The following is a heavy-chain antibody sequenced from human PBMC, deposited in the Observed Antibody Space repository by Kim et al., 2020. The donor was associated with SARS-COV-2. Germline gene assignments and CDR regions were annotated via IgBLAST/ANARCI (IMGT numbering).Heavy chain of an antibody. CDR2: IIPIFGTA. J-gene: IGHJ6*02. D-gene: IGHD1-26*01. V-gene: IGHV1-69*06. Sequence: SVKVSCKASGGTFSSYAISWVRQAPGQGLEWMGGIIPIFGTANYAQKFQGRVTITADKSTSTAYMELSSLRSEDTAVYYCARGLVGAIYIYYGMDVWGQGTTVTVSS. CDR3: ARGLVGAIYIYYGMDV. CDR1: GGTFSSYA.